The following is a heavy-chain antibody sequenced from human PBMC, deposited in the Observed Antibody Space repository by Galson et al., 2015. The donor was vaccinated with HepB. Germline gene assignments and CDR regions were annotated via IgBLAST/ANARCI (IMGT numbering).Heavy chain of an antibody. CDR3: ARILYNWNLNYYYGMDV. D-gene: IGHD1-20*01. CDR2: IKEDESEK. V-gene: IGHV3-7*02. J-gene: IGHJ6*02. CDR1: GFTFSGYW. Sequence: SLRLSCAAAGFTFSGYWMTWVRQAPGKGLEWVANIKEDESEKYYVDSVKGRFTISRDNSKNTVYLQMNSLRPEDTAVYYCARILYNWNLNYYYGMDVWGQGTTVTVSS.